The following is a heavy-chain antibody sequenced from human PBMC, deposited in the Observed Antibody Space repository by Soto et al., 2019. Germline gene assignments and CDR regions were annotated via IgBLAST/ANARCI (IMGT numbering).Heavy chain of an antibody. CDR2: INHSGST. J-gene: IGHJ4*02. Sequence: LSLTCAVYGGSFSGYYWSWIRQPPGKGLEWIGEINHSGSTNYNSSPKSRVTISVDTSKNQFSLKLSSVTAADTAVYYCARRPAAGTKAPFDYWGQGTLVTVSS. CDR1: GGSFSGYY. D-gene: IGHD6-13*01. CDR3: ARRPAAGTKAPFDY. V-gene: IGHV4-34*01.